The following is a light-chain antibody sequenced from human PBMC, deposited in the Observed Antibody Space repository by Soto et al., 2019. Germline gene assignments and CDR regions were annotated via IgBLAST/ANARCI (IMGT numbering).Light chain of an antibody. CDR1: SNDVGSYDF. CDR2: EVS. CDR3: SSSTTFTTLV. V-gene: IGLV2-14*01. Sequence: QSALTQPASVAGSPGQSITISCTGTSNDVGSYDFVSWYQQQPGKAPKLLIYEVSNRPSGVSHRFSGSKSDNTASLTISGLQSEDEADYYCSSSTTFTTLVFGTGTK. J-gene: IGLJ1*01.